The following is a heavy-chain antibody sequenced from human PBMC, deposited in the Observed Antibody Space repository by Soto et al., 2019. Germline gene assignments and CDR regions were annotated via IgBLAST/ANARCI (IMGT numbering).Heavy chain of an antibody. J-gene: IGHJ5*02. D-gene: IGHD6-13*01. CDR3: ARGIESKAAAPPFDP. V-gene: IGHV1-3*01. Sequence: QVQLVQSGAEVKKPGASVKVSCKASGYTFTAKALHWVRQGPGLMLEWMGWINPDKGNTKYSQKLQGRVTFTRDTSASTAYMELSNLRSEDTAVYYCARGIESKAAAPPFDPWGQGSLVTVSS. CDR1: GYTFTAKA. CDR2: INPDKGNT.